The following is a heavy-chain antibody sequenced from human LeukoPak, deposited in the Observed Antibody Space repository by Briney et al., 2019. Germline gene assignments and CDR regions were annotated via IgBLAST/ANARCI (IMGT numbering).Heavy chain of an antibody. V-gene: IGHV1-69*05. CDR2: IIPIFGTA. Sequence: SVKVSCNASGGTFSSYAISWVRQAPGQGLEWMGRIIPIFGTANYAQKFQGRVTITTDESTSTAYMELSSLRSEDTAVYYCATEDVVVVAATLDYWGQGTLVTVSS. CDR3: ATEDVVVVAATLDY. CDR1: GGTFSSYA. D-gene: IGHD2-15*01. J-gene: IGHJ4*02.